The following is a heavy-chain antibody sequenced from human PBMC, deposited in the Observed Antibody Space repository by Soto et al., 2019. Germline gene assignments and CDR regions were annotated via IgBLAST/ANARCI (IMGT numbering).Heavy chain of an antibody. V-gene: IGHV1-18*01. CDR1: GYTFTSYG. J-gene: IGHJ4*02. CDR2: ISAYNGNT. Sequence: QVPLVQSGAEVKKPGASVKVSCKASGYTFTSYGISWVRQAPGQGLEWMGWISAYNGNTNYAQKLQGRVTMTTDTSTSTAYMELWSLRSDDTAVYYSARAVSYYERDPQFDYWGQGTLVTVSS. D-gene: IGHD3-10*01. CDR3: ARAVSYYERDPQFDY.